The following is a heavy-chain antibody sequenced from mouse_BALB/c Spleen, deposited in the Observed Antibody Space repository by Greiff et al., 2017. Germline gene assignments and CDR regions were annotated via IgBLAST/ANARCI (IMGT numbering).Heavy chain of an antibody. J-gene: IGHJ3*01. CDR2: IYPGDGDT. D-gene: IGHD2-3*01. CDR3: ARDGGWLLAWFAY. V-gene: IGHV1-80*01. Sequence: QVQLQQSGAELVRPGSSVKISCKASGYAFSSYWMNWVKQRPGQGLEWIGQIYPGDGDTNYNGKFKGKATLTADKSSSTAYMQLSSLTSEDSAVYFCARDGGWLLAWFAYWGQGTLVTVSA. CDR1: GYAFSSYW.